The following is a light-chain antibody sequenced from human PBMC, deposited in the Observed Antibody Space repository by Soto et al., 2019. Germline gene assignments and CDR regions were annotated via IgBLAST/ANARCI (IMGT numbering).Light chain of an antibody. CDR3: SSYAGSNYV. J-gene: IGLJ1*01. CDR1: SSDVGGYNY. Sequence: QSVLTQPPSASGSPGQLVTISCTGTSSDVGGYNYVSWYQQHPGKAPKLMIYEVSKRPSGVPDRFSGSKSGNTASLTVSGLQAEDEADYYCSSYAGSNYVFGTGNKVTVL. V-gene: IGLV2-8*01. CDR2: EVS.